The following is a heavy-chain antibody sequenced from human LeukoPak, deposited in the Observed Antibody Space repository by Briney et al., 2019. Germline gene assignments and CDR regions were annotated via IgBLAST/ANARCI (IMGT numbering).Heavy chain of an antibody. V-gene: IGHV4-59*01. CDR3: ARAHDIVVVVAAPHDAFDI. D-gene: IGHD2-15*01. J-gene: IGHJ3*02. CDR2: IYYSGST. CDR1: GGSISSYY. Sequence: KPSETLSLTCTVSGGSISSYYWSWIRQPPGKGLEWIGYIYYSGSTNYNPSLKSRVTISVDTSKNQFSLKLSSVTAADTAVYYCARAHDIVVVVAAPHDAFDIWGQGTIVTVSS.